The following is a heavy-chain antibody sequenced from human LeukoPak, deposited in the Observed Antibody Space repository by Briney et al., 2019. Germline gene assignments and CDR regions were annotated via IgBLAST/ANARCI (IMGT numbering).Heavy chain of an antibody. CDR3: AKDQSYYNWFDP. V-gene: IGHV3-23*01. CDR1: GFTFSSYA. D-gene: IGHD3-10*01. CDR2: IDANGAGT. J-gene: IGHJ5*02. Sequence: GGSLRLSCAASGFTFSSYAMTWFRKAPGKGLEWVSSIDANGAGTFYADSVKGRFSISRDNAKNTLGLQMHSLTAEDTAVYYCAKDQSYYNWFDPWGQGTLVTVSS.